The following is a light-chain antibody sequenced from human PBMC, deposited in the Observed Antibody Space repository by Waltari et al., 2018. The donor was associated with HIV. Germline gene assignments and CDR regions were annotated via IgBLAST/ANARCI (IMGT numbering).Light chain of an antibody. CDR1: SGPSTYA. V-gene: IGLV4-69*01. CDR3: QTWGAGIQV. J-gene: IGLJ2*01. CDR2: VNSDGSH. Sequence: QFALTQSPSASASLGASVKLTCSLSSGPSTYAIAWHQQQPAKGPRFLMKVNSDGSHNKRDEIPDRFSGSSSGAERYLTIASLQYEDEADYYCQTWGAGIQVFGGGTKLTVL.